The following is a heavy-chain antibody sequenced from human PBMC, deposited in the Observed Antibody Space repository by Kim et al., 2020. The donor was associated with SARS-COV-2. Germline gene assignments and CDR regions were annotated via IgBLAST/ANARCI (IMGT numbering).Heavy chain of an antibody. D-gene: IGHD2-21*02. CDR2: IYYSGST. CDR1: GGSISSGDYY. V-gene: IGHV4-30-4*01. CDR3: ARVQVRRHIVVVTASRHYFDY. Sequence: SETLSLTCTVSGGSISSGDYYWSWIRQPPGKGLEWIGYIYYSGSTYYNPSLKSRVTISVDTSKNQFSLKLSSVTAADTAVYYCARVQVRRHIVVVTASRHYFDYWGQGTPVTVSS. J-gene: IGHJ4*02.